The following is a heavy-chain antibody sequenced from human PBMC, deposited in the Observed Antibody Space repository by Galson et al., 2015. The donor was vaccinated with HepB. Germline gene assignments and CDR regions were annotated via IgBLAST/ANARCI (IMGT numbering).Heavy chain of an antibody. D-gene: IGHD2-15*01. CDR2: ISGSGGST. J-gene: IGHJ4*02. CDR3: AKDHCSGSSCYSSRRDYFDY. Sequence: SLRLSCAASGFSFRNYAMSWVRQAPGKGLEWVSAISGSGGSTYYADSVKGRFTISRDSSKDTLYLQMNSLRVEDTARYYCAKDHCSGSSCYSSRRDYFDYWGQGTLVTVSS. CDR1: GFSFRNYA. V-gene: IGHV3-23*01.